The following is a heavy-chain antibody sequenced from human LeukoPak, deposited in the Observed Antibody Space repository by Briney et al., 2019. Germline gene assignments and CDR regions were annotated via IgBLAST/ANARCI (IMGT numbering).Heavy chain of an antibody. CDR3: ARDKKGIDY. CDR2: ISSDSGTI. J-gene: IGHJ4*02. CDR1: GFVFSSYA. V-gene: IGHV3-48*01. D-gene: IGHD3-10*01. Sequence: LGGSLRLSCAAAGFVFSSYAMNWVRQAPGKGLEWNSYISSDSGTIYYADSMKGRFTISRDNARNSLYLQMNSLRAEDTAVYYCARDKKGIDYWGQGTLVTVSS.